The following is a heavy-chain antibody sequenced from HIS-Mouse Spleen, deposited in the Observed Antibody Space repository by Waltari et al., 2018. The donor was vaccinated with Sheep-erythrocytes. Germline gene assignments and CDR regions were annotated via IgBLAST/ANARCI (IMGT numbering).Heavy chain of an antibody. CDR3: AKVRTVNYWYFDL. J-gene: IGHJ2*01. CDR2: ISYDGSNK. V-gene: IGHV3-30*18. D-gene: IGHD1-1*01. CDR1: GFTFSSYG. Sequence: VQPGRSLRLPCAACGFTFSSYGLHWVRQAPGKGLEWVAVISYDGSNKYYADSVKGRFTISRDNSKNTLYLQMNSLRAEDTAVYYCAKVRTVNYWYFDLWGRGTLVTVSS.